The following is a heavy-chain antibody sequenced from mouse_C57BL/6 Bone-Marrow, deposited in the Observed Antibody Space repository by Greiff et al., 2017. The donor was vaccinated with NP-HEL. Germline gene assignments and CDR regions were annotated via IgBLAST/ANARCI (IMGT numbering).Heavy chain of an antibody. CDR3: ARIYYYGSFYYAMDY. V-gene: IGHV1-39*01. J-gene: IGHJ4*01. Sequence: EVQLQQSGPELVKPGASVKISCKASGYSFTDYNMNWVKQSHGKSLEWIGVINPNYGTTSYNQKFKGKATLTVDQSSSTAYMQLNSLTSEDSAVYYCARIYYYGSFYYAMDYWGQGTSVTVSS. D-gene: IGHD1-1*01. CDR1: GYSFTDYN. CDR2: INPNYGTT.